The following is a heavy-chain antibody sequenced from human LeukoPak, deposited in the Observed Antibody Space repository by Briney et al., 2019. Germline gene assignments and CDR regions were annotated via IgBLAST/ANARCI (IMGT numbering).Heavy chain of an antibody. Sequence: GGSLRLSCAASGFTFSSYAMHWVRQAPGKGLEWVAVISYDGSNKYYADSVKGRFTISRDNSKNTLYLQMNSLRAEDTAVYYCARGPYYYDSSEGAFDIWGQGTMVTVSS. CDR2: ISYDGSNK. J-gene: IGHJ3*02. CDR3: ARGPYYYDSSEGAFDI. CDR1: GFTFSSYA. D-gene: IGHD3-22*01. V-gene: IGHV3-30-3*01.